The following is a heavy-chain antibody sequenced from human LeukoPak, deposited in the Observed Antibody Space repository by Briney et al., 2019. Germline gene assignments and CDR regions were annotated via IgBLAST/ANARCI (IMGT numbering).Heavy chain of an antibody. CDR1: GGSISSSSYY. D-gene: IGHD6-19*01. J-gene: IGHJ4*02. CDR3: ARSYSSGWYGGVDYFDY. Sequence: SETLSLTCTVSGGSISSSSYYWGWIRQPPGKGLEWIGSIYYSGSTYYNPSLKSRVTISVDTSKNQFSLKLSSVTAADTAVYYCARSYSSGWYGGVDYFDYWGQGTLVTVSS. V-gene: IGHV4-39*07. CDR2: IYYSGST.